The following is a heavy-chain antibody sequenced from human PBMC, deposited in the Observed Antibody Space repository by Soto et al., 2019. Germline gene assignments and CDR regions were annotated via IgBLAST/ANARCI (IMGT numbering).Heavy chain of an antibody. CDR2: INNDGSST. Sequence: GGSLRLSCAASGFTFSSDWMHWVRQAPGKGLVWVSRINNDGSSTNYGDSVKGRFTISRDNAKNTLYLQMNSLRADDTAVYYCARGGCTSTSCLDYWGQGTLVTVSS. V-gene: IGHV3-74*01. CDR1: GFTFSSDW. J-gene: IGHJ4*02. CDR3: ARGGCTSTSCLDY. D-gene: IGHD2-2*01.